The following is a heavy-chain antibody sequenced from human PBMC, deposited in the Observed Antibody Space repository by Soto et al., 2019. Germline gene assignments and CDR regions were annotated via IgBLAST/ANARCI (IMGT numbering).Heavy chain of an antibody. Sequence: GASVKVSCKASGYTFTSYGISWVRQAPGQGLEWMGWISAYNGNTNYAQKLQGRVTMTTDTSTSTAYMELRSLRSDDTAVYYCARSPLTIFGVVIISYDYWGQGTLVTVSS. J-gene: IGHJ4*02. CDR2: ISAYNGNT. V-gene: IGHV1-18*01. CDR1: GYTFTSYG. D-gene: IGHD3-3*01. CDR3: ARSPLTIFGVVIISYDY.